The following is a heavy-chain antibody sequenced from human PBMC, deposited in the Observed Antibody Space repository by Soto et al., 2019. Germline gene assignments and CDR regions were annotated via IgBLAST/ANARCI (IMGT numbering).Heavy chain of an antibody. V-gene: IGHV3-30*18. D-gene: IGHD3-10*01. Sequence: QVQLVESGGGVVQPGGSLRLTCAAPGFTFREYGIHWARQPPGKGLGGGAITSYDGRQTSYVDSVKGRFTISRDNSGNTAFLEMNRLRVEDTAVYYCAKTRNSVINYNYYDNMDVWGQGTTVTVSS. CDR1: GFTFREYG. J-gene: IGHJ6*02. CDR3: AKTRNSVINYNYYDNMDV. CDR2: TSYDGRQT.